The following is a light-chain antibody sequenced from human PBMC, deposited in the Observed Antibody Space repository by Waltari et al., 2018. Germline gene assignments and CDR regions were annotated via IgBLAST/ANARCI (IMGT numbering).Light chain of an antibody. CDR2: WAS. CDR1: QSVLYSANKRNF. V-gene: IGKV4-1*01. CDR3: QQYYSPPQT. Sequence: DIVMTPYPDSLAVSLGEMATLHCSSSQSVLYSANKRNFLGWYQQKPGKPPKLLIYWASTRESGVPDRFSGSGSGTDFTLTISTLQAEDVAIYYCQQYYSPPQTFGQGTKLEIK. J-gene: IGKJ2*01.